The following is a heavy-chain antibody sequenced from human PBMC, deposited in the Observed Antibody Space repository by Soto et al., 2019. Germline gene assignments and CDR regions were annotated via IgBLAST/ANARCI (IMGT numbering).Heavy chain of an antibody. V-gene: IGHV3-21*01. CDR3: ARDGNPPPYGDYFRGGDAFDI. D-gene: IGHD4-17*01. CDR1: GFTFSSYS. CDR2: ISSSSSYI. Sequence: EVQLVESGGGLVKPGGSLRLSCAASGFTFSSYSMNWVRQAPGKGLEWVSSISSSSSYIYYADSVKGRFTISRDNAKNSLYLQMNSLRAEDTAVYYCARDGNPPPYGDYFRGGDAFDIWGQGTMVTVSS. J-gene: IGHJ3*02.